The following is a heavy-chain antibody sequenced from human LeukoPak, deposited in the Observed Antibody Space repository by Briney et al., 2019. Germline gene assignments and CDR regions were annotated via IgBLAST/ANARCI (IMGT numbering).Heavy chain of an antibody. D-gene: IGHD2-8*02. J-gene: IGHJ4*02. CDR2: IYHTGST. V-gene: IGHV4-59*01. Sequence: SETLSLTCTVSGASIRSYYWSWTRQTPGKGLEWIGYIYHTGSTKYNPSLKSRVTISIDTSKNHFSLTLTSVTAADMAVYYCSTDSPTGFDHWGQGALVTVSS. CDR3: STDSPTGFDH. CDR1: GASIRSYY.